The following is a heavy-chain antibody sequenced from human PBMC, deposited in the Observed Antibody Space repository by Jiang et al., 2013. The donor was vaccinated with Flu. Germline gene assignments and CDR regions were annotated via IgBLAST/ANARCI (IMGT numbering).Heavy chain of an antibody. V-gene: IGHV1-46*01. Sequence: GAEVKKPGASVKVSCKASGYTFTSYYMHWVRQAPGQGLEWMGIINPSGGSTSYAQKFQGRVTMTRDTSTSTVYMELSSLRSEDTAVYYCARDPGSDYDSSGYHDYWGQGTLVTVSS. CDR3: ARDPGSDYDSSGYHDY. CDR2: INPSGGST. J-gene: IGHJ4*02. D-gene: IGHD3-22*01. CDR1: GYTFTSYY.